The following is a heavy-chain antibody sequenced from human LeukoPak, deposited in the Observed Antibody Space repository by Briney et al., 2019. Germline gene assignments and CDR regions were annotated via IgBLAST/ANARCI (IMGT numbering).Heavy chain of an antibody. CDR1: GFTFSSYS. CDR3: ASAHCSSTTCYTPTRIDY. CDR2: ISSSSSTI. D-gene: IGHD2-2*02. J-gene: IGHJ4*02. V-gene: IGHV3-48*01. Sequence: GGSLRLSCVASGFTFSSYSMNWVRQAPGKGLEWVSYISSSSSTIYYADSVKGRFTISRDNAKNSLYLQMNSLRAEDTALYYCASAHCSSTTCYTPTRIDYWGQGTLVTVSS.